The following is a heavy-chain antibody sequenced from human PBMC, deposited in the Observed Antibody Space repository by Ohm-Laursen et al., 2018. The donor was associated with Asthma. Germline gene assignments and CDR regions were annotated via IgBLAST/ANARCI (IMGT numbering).Heavy chain of an antibody. CDR2: IIPIFGTA. D-gene: IGHD1-26*01. CDR3: ASEGVGALAWFDP. CDR1: GGTFSSYA. Sequence: SVKVSCKASGGTFSSYAISWVRQAPGQGLEWMGGIIPIFGTANYAQKFQGRVTITADESTSTAYMELSSLRSEDTAVYYCASEGVGALAWFDPWGQGTLVTVSS. J-gene: IGHJ5*02. V-gene: IGHV1-69*13.